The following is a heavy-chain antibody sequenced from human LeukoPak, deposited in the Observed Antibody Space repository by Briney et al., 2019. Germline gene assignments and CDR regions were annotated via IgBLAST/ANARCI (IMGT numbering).Heavy chain of an antibody. J-gene: IGHJ4*02. CDR1: GFTFSSYS. Sequence: GGSLRLSCAASGFTFSSYSMNWVRQAPGKGLEWVSYISGSSSNIYYADSVKGRFTVSRDNAGNSLYLQMNNLRDDDTAVYFCARVQTDSRGWYHFDYWGQGTLVTVSS. V-gene: IGHV3-48*02. D-gene: IGHD6-19*01. CDR3: ARVQTDSRGWYHFDY. CDR2: ISGSSSNI.